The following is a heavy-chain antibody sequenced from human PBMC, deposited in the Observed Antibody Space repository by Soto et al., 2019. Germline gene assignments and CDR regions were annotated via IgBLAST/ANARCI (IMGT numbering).Heavy chain of an antibody. CDR1: GFTFSNAW. CDR3: TVLYPRCSGGSCYGYYYYGMDV. Sequence: GGSLRLSCAASGFTFSNAWMSWVRQAPGKGLEWVGRIKSKTDGGTTDYAAPVKGRFTISRDDSKNTLYLQMNSLKTEDTAVYYRTVLYPRCSGGSCYGYYYYGMDVWGQGTTVTVSS. V-gene: IGHV3-15*01. J-gene: IGHJ6*02. D-gene: IGHD2-15*01. CDR2: IKSKTDGGTT.